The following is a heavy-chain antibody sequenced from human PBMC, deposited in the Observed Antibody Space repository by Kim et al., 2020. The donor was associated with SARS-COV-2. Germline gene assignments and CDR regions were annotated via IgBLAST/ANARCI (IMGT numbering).Heavy chain of an antibody. Sequence: DSVKGRFTISRDNSKNSLYLQMNSLRTEDTALYYCAKDYQLLQYYYGMDVWGQGTTVTVSS. J-gene: IGHJ6*02. D-gene: IGHD2-2*01. CDR3: AKDYQLLQYYYGMDV. V-gene: IGHV3-43*01.